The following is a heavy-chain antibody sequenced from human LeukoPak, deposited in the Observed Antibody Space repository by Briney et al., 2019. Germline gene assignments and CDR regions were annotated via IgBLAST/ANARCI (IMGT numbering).Heavy chain of an antibody. Sequence: GGSLRLSCAASGFTFSSYSMNWVRQAPGKGLEWVSSISSSSSYIYYADSVKGRFTISRDNAKNSLYLQMNSLRAEDTAVHYCARIAEGIAVAGTRYYYYYMDVWGKGTTVTVSS. CDR1: GFTFSSYS. J-gene: IGHJ6*03. CDR3: ARIAEGIAVAGTRYYYYYMDV. CDR2: ISSSSSYI. V-gene: IGHV3-21*01. D-gene: IGHD6-19*01.